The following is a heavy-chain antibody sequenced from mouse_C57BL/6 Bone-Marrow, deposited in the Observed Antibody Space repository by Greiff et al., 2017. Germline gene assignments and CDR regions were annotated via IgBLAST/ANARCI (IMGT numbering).Heavy chain of an antibody. D-gene: IGHD2-3*01. CDR1: GFTFSDYG. CDR3: ARHGGGYYYFDY. Sequence: EVKLVESGGGLVQPGGSLKLSCAASGFTFSDYGMAWVRQAPRKGPEWVAFISNLAYSIYYADTVTGRFTISRENAKNTLYLEMSSLRSEDTAMYYCARHGGGYYYFDYWGQGTTLTVSS. V-gene: IGHV5-15*04. J-gene: IGHJ2*01. CDR2: ISNLAYSI.